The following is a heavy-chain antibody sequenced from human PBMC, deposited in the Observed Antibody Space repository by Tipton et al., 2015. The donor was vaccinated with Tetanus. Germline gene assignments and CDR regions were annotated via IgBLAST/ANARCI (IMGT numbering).Heavy chain of an antibody. CDR1: RFSLSSYT. CDR3: TRTISNDYVAA. CDR2: TYTGGST. D-gene: IGHD4-17*01. J-gene: IGHJ4*02. Sequence: SLRLSCAVSRFSLSSYTMNWVRQAPGKGLEWVSVTYTGGSTDFADSVKGRFSISRDNSKNTLYLQMSSLRVEDTAVYYCTRTISNDYVAAWGQGTLVTVSS. V-gene: IGHV3-53*01.